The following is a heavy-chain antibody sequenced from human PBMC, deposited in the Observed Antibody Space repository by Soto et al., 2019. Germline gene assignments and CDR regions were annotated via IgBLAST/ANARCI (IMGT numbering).Heavy chain of an antibody. Sequence: EVQLLESGGGLVQPGGSLRLSCAASGFSFSSYAMRWVRQAPGKGLECVSAISGSGGITYYADSVKGRFTISRDNSKDTLYLQMNCLRAEDTVVYYCARRGSGSYYDYWGQGTLVTVSS. D-gene: IGHD1-26*01. CDR1: GFSFSSYA. CDR3: ARRGSGSYYDY. CDR2: ISGSGGIT. V-gene: IGHV3-23*01. J-gene: IGHJ4*02.